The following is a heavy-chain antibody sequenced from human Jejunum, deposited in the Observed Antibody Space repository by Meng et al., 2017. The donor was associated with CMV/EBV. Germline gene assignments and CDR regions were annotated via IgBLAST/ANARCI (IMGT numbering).Heavy chain of an antibody. D-gene: IGHD2-2*01. CDR3: ARLRVSCSSTSCYPNWFDP. V-gene: IGHV3-48*04. J-gene: IGHJ5*02. Sequence: SYSLNWVRQAPGRGLEWVSYISGDSGTIYYADSVKGRFTISRDNAKNTLSLQMNSLRAEDTAVYYCARLRVSCSSTSCYPNWFDPWGQGTLVTVSS. CDR2: ISGDSGTI. CDR1: SYS.